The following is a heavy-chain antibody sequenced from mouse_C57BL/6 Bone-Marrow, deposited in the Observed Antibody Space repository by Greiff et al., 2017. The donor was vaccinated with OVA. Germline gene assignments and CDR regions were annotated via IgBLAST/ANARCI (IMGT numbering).Heavy chain of an antibody. J-gene: IGHJ1*03. CDR2: INPNNGGT. CDR3: ASPDYYGSSPRYFDV. V-gene: IGHV1-22*01. Sequence: VQLQQSGPELVKPGASVKMSCKASGYTFTDYNMHWVKQSHGKSLEWIGYINPNNGGTSYNQKFKGKATLTVNKSSSTAYMELRSLTSEDSAVYYCASPDYYGSSPRYFDVWGTGTTVTVSS. D-gene: IGHD1-1*01. CDR1: GYTFTDYN.